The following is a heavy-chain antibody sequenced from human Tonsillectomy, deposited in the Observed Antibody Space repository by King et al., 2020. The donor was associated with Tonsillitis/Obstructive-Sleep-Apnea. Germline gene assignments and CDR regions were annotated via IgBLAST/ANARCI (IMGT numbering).Heavy chain of an antibody. CDR2: ISWNSGII. CDR1: GFTFDDYA. Sequence: VQLVESGGGLVQPGRSLRLSCAASGFTFDDYAMHWVRQAPGKGLEWVSGISWNSGIILYADSVKGRFTISRDNAKNFLYLQMNSLGAEDTAFYYCTKVERQYCSTSSCQFDHWGQGTLVAVSS. CDR3: TKVERQYCSTSSCQFDH. V-gene: IGHV3-9*01. D-gene: IGHD2-2*01. J-gene: IGHJ4*02.